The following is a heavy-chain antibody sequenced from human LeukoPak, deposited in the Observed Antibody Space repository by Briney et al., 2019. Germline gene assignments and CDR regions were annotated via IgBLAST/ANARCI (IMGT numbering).Heavy chain of an antibody. Sequence: PGGSLRLSCAASGFSFRSSWMHWVRQVPGKGLVWVSRMNPDGTTTTYADSVKGRFTISRDNAKNTLYLQMNSLRAEDTAVYYCARGYHFWSGYYYGSAFDIWGQGTMVTVSS. CDR1: GFSFRSSW. CDR3: ARGYHFWSGYYYGSAFDI. D-gene: IGHD3-3*01. J-gene: IGHJ3*02. V-gene: IGHV3-74*01. CDR2: MNPDGTTT.